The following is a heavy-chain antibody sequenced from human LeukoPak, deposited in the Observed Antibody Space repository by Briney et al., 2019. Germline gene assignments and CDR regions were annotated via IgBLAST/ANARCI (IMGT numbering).Heavy chain of an antibody. CDR3: VPEGEPWANWFDP. CDR1: GGSISSSSYY. CDR2: IYYSGST. Sequence: SETLSLTCTDSGGSISSSSYYWGWIRQPPGKGLEWIGSIYYSGSTYYNPSLKSRVTISVDTSKNQFSLKLSSVTAADTAVYYCVPEGEPWANWFDPWGQGTLVTVSS. D-gene: IGHD3-16*01. V-gene: IGHV4-39*07. J-gene: IGHJ5*02.